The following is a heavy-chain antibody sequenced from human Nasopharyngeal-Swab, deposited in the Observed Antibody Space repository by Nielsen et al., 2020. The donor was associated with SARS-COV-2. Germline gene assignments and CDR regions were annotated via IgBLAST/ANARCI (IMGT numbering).Heavy chain of an antibody. CDR2: LSAYNGNT. V-gene: IGHV1-18*01. CDR3: ARERRGGYHDAFDI. J-gene: IGHJ3*02. Sequence: ASLLVSCKASGYTFTDYGISWVRQAPGQGLEWMGWLSAYNGNTNYAQRVQGRVTMTTDTSTSTAYMELRSLRSDDTAVYYCARERRGGYHDAFDIWGQGTMVTVSS. D-gene: IGHD2-15*01. CDR1: GYTFTDYG.